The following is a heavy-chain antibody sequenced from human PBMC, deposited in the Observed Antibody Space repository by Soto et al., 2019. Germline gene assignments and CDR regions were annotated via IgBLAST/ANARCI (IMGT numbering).Heavy chain of an antibody. J-gene: IGHJ4*01. D-gene: IGHD3-22*01. Sequence: GGSLRLSCAAPGFSFSDAWMNWFRQAPGKGLEWVARIKSKSDGGTTDYAAPVKGRFTISRDDSKNTLYLQMNSLRSEDTAVYYCILLTMIVVNLDYW. CDR3: ILLTMIVVNLDY. CDR2: IKSKSDGGTT. CDR1: GFSFSDAW. V-gene: IGHV3-15*07.